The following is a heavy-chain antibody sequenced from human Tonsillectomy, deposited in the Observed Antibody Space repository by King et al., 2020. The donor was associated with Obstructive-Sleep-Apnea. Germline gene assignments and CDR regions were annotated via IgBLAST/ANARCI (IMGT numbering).Heavy chain of an antibody. D-gene: IGHD2-15*01. CDR1: GFTFDDYT. V-gene: IGHV3-43*01. J-gene: IGHJ6*02. Sequence: VQLVESGGVVVQPGGSLRLSCAASGFTFDDYTMHWVRQAPGKGLEWVSLISWDGGSTYYADSVKGRFTISRDNSKNSLYLQMNSLRTEDTALYYCAKDDRGYYGMDVWGLGTTVTVSS. CDR2: ISWDGGST. CDR3: AKDDRGYYGMDV.